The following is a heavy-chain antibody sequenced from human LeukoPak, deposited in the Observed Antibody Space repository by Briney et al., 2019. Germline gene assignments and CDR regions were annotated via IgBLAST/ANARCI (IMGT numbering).Heavy chain of an antibody. CDR3: ASSDMVRGVIIRIDFDY. CDR1: GYTSSNYG. CDR2: IIPILGIA. V-gene: IGHV1-69*04. Sequence: SVKVSCKASGYTSSNYGISWVRQAPGQGLEWMGRIIPILGIANYAQKFQGRVTITADKSTSTAYMELSSLRSEDTAVYYCASSDMVRGVIIRIDFDYWGQGTLVTVSS. J-gene: IGHJ4*02. D-gene: IGHD3-10*01.